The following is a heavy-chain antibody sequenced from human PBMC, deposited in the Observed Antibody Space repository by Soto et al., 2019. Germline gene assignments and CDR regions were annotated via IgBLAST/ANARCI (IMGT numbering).Heavy chain of an antibody. Sequence: QVQLVESGGGLVKPGGSLRLSCVGSGFTFSDYYMTWIRQAPGKGLEWVSYISSSGTVIYYADSVKGRFTISRDNAKNSLYLHMNSLRVEDTAIYYCARAFIEVVTAAPGQFDPWGQGTLVTVSS. CDR3: ARAFIEVVTAAPGQFDP. CDR1: GFTFSDYY. CDR2: ISSSGTVI. J-gene: IGHJ5*02. D-gene: IGHD2-21*02. V-gene: IGHV3-11*01.